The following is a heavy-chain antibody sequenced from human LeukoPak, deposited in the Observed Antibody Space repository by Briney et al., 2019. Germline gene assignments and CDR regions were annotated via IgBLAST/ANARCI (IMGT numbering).Heavy chain of an antibody. CDR3: VKSRYGAATGRGNWFDP. J-gene: IGHJ5*02. CDR2: ISGSGGTT. Sequence: GGSLRLSCAASGFTFSSYGMRWVRQAPGKGLEWVSAISGSGGTTYYADSVKGRFTISRDNSKNTMYLQMNSLRGEDTAVYYCVKSRYGAATGRGNWFDPWGQGTLVTVSS. D-gene: IGHD6-13*01. CDR1: GFTFSSYG. V-gene: IGHV3-23*01.